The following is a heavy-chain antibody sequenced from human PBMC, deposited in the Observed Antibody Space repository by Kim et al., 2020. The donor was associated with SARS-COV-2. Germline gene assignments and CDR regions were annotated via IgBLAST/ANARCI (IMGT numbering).Heavy chain of an antibody. J-gene: IGHJ4*02. Sequence: GGSLRLSCAASGFTFSSYWMSWVRQAPGKGLEWVANIKQDGSEIYYVDSVKGRITISRDNAKNSLYLQMNSLRAEDTAVYYCARDPGDFWSGYPDYYFDYWGQGTLVTVSS. CDR1: GFTFSSYW. V-gene: IGHV3-7*01. D-gene: IGHD3-3*01. CDR3: ARDPGDFWSGYPDYYFDY. CDR2: IKQDGSEI.